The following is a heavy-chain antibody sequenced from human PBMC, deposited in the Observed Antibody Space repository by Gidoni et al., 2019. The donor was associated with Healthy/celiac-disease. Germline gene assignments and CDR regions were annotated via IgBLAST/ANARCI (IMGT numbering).Heavy chain of an antibody. CDR2: ISAYNGNT. CDR1: GYTFTSYG. D-gene: IGHD3-22*01. Sequence: QVQLVQSGAEVKKPGAPVKVSCKASGYTFTSYGISWVRQAPGQGLEWMGWISAYNGNTNYAQKLQGRVTMTTDTSTSTAYMELRSLRSDDTAVYYCASAITYYYDSSGSNNAFDIWGQGTMVTVSS. CDR3: ASAITYYYDSSGSNNAFDI. V-gene: IGHV1-18*04. J-gene: IGHJ3*02.